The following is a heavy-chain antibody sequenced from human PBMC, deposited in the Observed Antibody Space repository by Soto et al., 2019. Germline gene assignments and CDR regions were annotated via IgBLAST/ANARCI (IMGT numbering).Heavy chain of an antibody. CDR1: GGSFSGYY. Sequence: SETLSLTCAVYGGSFSGYYWSWIRQPPGKGLEWIGEINHSGSTNYNPSLKSRVTISVDTSKNQFSLKLSSVTAADTAVYYCAREKTPQQTNWFDPWGQGTLVTVSS. D-gene: IGHD2-2*01. J-gene: IGHJ5*02. V-gene: IGHV4-34*01. CDR2: INHSGST. CDR3: AREKTPQQTNWFDP.